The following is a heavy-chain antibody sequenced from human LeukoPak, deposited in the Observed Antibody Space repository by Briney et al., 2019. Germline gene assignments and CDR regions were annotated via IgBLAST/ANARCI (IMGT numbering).Heavy chain of an antibody. CDR2: ISPYNGNT. V-gene: IGHV1-18*01. D-gene: IGHD1-1*01. CDR3: ARGQLNGDAFDV. J-gene: IGHJ3*01. CDR1: GYTFTSSG. Sequence: ASVTVSCKASGYTFTSSGINWVRQAPGQGLEWIGWISPYNGNTNKVMKFQGRITLTTDTSTSTAYLELGSLRSDDTAVYYCARGQLNGDAFDVWGQGTMVTVSS.